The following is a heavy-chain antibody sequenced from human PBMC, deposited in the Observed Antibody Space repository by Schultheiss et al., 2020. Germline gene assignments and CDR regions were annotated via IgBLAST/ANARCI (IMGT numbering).Heavy chain of an antibody. Sequence: GGSLRLSCAASGFTFSSYAMSWVRQAPGKGLEWVSAISGSGGSTYYADSVKGRFTISRDNSKNTLYLQMNSLRAEDTAVYYCAKVDGRVVPAAMGGMDVWGQGTTVTVSS. CDR2: ISGSGGST. J-gene: IGHJ6*02. CDR1: GFTFSSYA. V-gene: IGHV3-23*01. D-gene: IGHD2-2*01. CDR3: AKVDGRVVPAAMGGMDV.